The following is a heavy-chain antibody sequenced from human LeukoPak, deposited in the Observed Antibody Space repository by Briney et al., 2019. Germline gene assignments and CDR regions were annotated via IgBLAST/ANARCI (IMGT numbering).Heavy chain of an antibody. CDR3: ARQAVIIPTGMEGPWFDP. CDR2: IYYAGSS. Sequence: SETLSLTCAVSGASISSYDWSWIRQPPGKGLEWIANIYYAGSSNYNPSLKSRVSVSIDASKNHLSLKLTSVTAADTAIYYCARQAVIIPTGMEGPWFDPWGQGTLVAVSS. V-gene: IGHV4-59*08. J-gene: IGHJ5*02. D-gene: IGHD2/OR15-2a*01. CDR1: GASISSYD.